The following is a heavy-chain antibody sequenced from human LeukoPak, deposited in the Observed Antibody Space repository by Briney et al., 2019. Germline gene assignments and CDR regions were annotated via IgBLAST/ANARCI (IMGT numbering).Heavy chain of an antibody. CDR1: GYTFIGYY. CDR2: INPNSGGT. V-gene: IGHV1-2*02. J-gene: IGHJ4*02. Sequence: GASVKVSCKASGYTFIGYYMHWVRQAPGQGLEWMGWINPNSGGTNYAQKFQGRVTMTRDTSISTAYMELSRLRSDDTAVYYCARGSYVVVTAIRGGVNDYWGQGTLVTVSS. CDR3: ARGSYVVVTAIRGGVNDY. D-gene: IGHD2-21*02.